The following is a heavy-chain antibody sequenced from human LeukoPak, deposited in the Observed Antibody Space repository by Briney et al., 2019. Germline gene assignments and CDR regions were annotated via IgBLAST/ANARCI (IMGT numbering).Heavy chain of an antibody. Sequence: SETLSLTCTVSGGSISSYYWSWIRQPPGKGPEWIGYIYYSGSTNYNPSLKSRVTISVDTSKNQFSLKLSSVTAADTAVYYCARDPLGSGYYGNYYGMDVWGQGTTVTVSS. CDR2: IYYSGST. CDR1: GGSISSYY. CDR3: ARDPLGSGYYGNYYGMDV. J-gene: IGHJ6*02. D-gene: IGHD3-3*01. V-gene: IGHV4-59*01.